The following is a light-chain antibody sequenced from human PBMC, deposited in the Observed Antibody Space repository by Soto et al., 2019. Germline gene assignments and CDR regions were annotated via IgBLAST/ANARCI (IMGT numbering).Light chain of an antibody. CDR1: QSISSY. Sequence: DIQMTQSPSSLSASVGDRVTITCRASQSISSYLNWYQQKPGKAPKLLIYAASSLHSGVPSRFSGSGYGTDFTLTISSLQPEDFATYYCQQSYSTLTFVPGTTVDIK. CDR2: AAS. CDR3: QQSYSTLT. J-gene: IGKJ3*01. V-gene: IGKV1-39*01.